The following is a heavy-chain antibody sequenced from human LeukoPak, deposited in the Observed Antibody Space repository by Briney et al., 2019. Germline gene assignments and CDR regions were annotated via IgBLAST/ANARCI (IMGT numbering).Heavy chain of an antibody. CDR3: AKDDAWLQFND. D-gene: IGHD5-24*01. Sequence: GGSLRLSCAASGFTFSSYSMNWVRQAPGKGLEWVSYISSSSSTIYYADSVKGRFTISRDNAKNTVHLQINSLRDEDTAVYYCAKDDAWLQFNDWGQGTLVTVSS. CDR2: ISSSSSTI. V-gene: IGHV3-48*02. J-gene: IGHJ4*02. CDR1: GFTFSSYS.